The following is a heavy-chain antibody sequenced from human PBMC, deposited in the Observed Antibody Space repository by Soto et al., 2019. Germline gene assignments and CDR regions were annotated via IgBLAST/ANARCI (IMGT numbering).Heavy chain of an antibody. CDR3: ARVTSTVTTSRYCDH. V-gene: IGHV4-59*01. CDR1: QGCRNSAS. CDR2: IDYSGST. J-gene: IGHJ4*02. D-gene: IGHD4-17*01. Sequence: SRTIGSSCTVPQGCRNSASSRFARQSPGKGLELIGYIDYSGSTNYNPSLKSRVTISVDTSKNQFSLKLSSVTAADTAVYYCARVTSTVTTSRYCDHWDQGTLVTVS.